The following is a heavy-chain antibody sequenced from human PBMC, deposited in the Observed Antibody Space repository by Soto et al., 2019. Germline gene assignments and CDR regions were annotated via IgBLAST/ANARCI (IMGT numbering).Heavy chain of an antibody. CDR3: ARDLRLDY. J-gene: IGHJ4*02. CDR2: IYYSGST. V-gene: IGHV4-59*01. Sequence: QVQLQESGPGLVKPSETLSLTCTVSGGSIISYYWSWIRQPPGKGLEWIGYIYYSGSTNYNPSLKSRVTISVDTSKHLFSLKLRSVTAADTTVYYCARDLRLDYWGQGTLVTVSS. D-gene: IGHD4-17*01. CDR1: GGSIISYY.